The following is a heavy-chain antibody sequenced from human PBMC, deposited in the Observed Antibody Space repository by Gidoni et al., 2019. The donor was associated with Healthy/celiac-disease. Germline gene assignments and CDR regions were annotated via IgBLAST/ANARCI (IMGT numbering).Heavy chain of an antibody. D-gene: IGHD3-3*01. V-gene: IGHV3-49*03. CDR1: GFTFGDYA. CDR3: TRDSNPYYDFWSGYTFQH. Sequence: EVQLVESGGGLVQPGRSLRLSCTASGFTFGDYAMSWFRQAPGKGLEWVGFIRSKAYGGTTEYAASVKGRFTISRDESKSIAYLQMNSLKTEDTAVYYCTRDSNPYYDFWSGYTFQHWGQGTLVTVSS. CDR2: IRSKAYGGTT. J-gene: IGHJ1*01.